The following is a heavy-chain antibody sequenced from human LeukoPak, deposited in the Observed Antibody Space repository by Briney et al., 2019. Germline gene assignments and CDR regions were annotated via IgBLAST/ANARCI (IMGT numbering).Heavy chain of an antibody. CDR3: ARDRAAAGTISH. V-gene: IGHV3-21*01. J-gene: IGHJ4*02. CDR1: GFTFSSYS. D-gene: IGHD6-13*01. Sequence: PGGSLRLSCAASGFTFSSYSMNWVRQAPGKGLEWVSSISSSSSYIYYADSVKGRFTISRDDAKNSLYLQMNSLRAEDTAVYYCARDRAAAGTISHWGQGTLVTVSS. CDR2: ISSSSSYI.